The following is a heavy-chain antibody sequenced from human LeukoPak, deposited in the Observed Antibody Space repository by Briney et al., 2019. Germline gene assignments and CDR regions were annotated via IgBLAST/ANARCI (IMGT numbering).Heavy chain of an antibody. CDR1: GGSISTYY. V-gene: IGHV4-4*09. J-gene: IGHJ4*02. Sequence: PSETLSLTCTVSGGSISTYYWSWIRRPPGKGLEWIAYIHASGPTNYNPSLKSRITISVDTSKNHFSLKLSSVTAADTAVYYCARQFCSGRSCPDYFDSWGRGTLVTVSS. CDR2: IHASGPT. CDR3: ARQFCSGRSCPDYFDS. D-gene: IGHD2-15*01.